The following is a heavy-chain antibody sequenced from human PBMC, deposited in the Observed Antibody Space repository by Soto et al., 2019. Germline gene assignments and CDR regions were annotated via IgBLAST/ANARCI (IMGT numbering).Heavy chain of an antibody. CDR3: ARGRAKSGYAWALFDS. V-gene: IGHV4-34*01. Sequence: SETLSLTCAVYGGSFSGYYWSWIRQPPGKGLEWIGEINHSGSTNYNPSLKSRVTISVDTSKNQFSLKLSSVTAADTAVYYCARGRAKSGYAWALFDSWGQGTLVT. D-gene: IGHD5-12*01. CDR1: GGSFSGYY. CDR2: INHSGST. J-gene: IGHJ4*02.